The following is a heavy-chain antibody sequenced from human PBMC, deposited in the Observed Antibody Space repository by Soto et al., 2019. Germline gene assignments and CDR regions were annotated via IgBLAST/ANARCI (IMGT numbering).Heavy chain of an antibody. V-gene: IGHV1-69*01. Sequence: QVQLVQSGAEVKKPGSSVKVSCKASGGTFSSYAISWVRQAPGQGLEWMGGIIPIFGTANYAQKFQGRVTITADESTSPAYMELSSLRSEDTAVYYCARMVTKIVATIWDYYYGMDVWGQGTTVTVSS. CDR2: IIPIFGTA. CDR1: GGTFSSYA. J-gene: IGHJ6*02. CDR3: ARMVTKIVATIWDYYYGMDV. D-gene: IGHD5-12*01.